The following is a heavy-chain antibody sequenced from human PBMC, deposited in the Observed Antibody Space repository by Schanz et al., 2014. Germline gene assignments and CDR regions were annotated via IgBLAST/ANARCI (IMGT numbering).Heavy chain of an antibody. J-gene: IGHJ5*02. D-gene: IGHD3-10*01. CDR3: VRQLLWFGESGVDT. V-gene: IGHV4-39*01. CDR1: GGSIRRSTYY. CDR2: IYNSGSA. Sequence: QLQLQESGPGLVKPSETLSLTCTVSGGSIRRSTYYWGWIRQPPGKGLEWVASIYNSGSAYYGPSLKSGVPISLETSNTQFSRSLNSVTASDTAVYYCVRQLLWFGESGVDTWGQGTLVVVSS.